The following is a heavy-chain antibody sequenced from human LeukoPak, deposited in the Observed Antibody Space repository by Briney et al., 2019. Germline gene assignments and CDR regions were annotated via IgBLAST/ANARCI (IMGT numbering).Heavy chain of an antibody. J-gene: IGHJ4*02. D-gene: IGHD6-13*01. CDR1: GFTFSSYS. CDR2: ISSSSSYI. V-gene: IGHV3-21*01. CDR3: ARGLSIAAARGGY. Sequence: PGGSLRLSCAASGFTFSSYSMNWVRQAPGKGLEWVSSISSSSSYIYYADSVKGRFTISRDNAKNSLYLQMNSLRAEDTAVYYCARGLSIAAARGGYWGQGTLVTVSS.